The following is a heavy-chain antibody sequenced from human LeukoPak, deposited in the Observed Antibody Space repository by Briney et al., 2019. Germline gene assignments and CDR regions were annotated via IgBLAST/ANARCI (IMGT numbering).Heavy chain of an antibody. J-gene: IGHJ4*02. V-gene: IGHV3-30-3*01. CDR1: GFTFSSYA. CDR3: ARDCGGDCYVMYY. Sequence: GRSLRLSCAASGFTFSSYAMHWVRQAPGKGLEWVAVISYDGSNKYYADSVKGRFTLSRDNSKNTLYLQMNSLRDEDTAVYYCARDCGGDCYVMYYWGQGTLVTVSS. D-gene: IGHD2-21*02. CDR2: ISYDGSNK.